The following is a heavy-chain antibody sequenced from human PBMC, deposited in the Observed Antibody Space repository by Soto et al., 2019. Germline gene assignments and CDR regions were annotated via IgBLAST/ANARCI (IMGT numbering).Heavy chain of an antibody. D-gene: IGHD2-15*01. V-gene: IGHV3-30*18. CDR3: AKDLDVVVAINSYYGMDV. J-gene: IGHJ6*02. Sequence: QVQLVESGGGVVQPGRSLRLSCAASGFTFSSYGMHWVRQAPGKGLEWVAVISYDGSNKYYADSVKGRFTISRDNSKNPLYLQMNILRAEDTDVYYCAKDLDVVVAINSYYGMDVWGQGTTVTVSS. CDR2: ISYDGSNK. CDR1: GFTFSSYG.